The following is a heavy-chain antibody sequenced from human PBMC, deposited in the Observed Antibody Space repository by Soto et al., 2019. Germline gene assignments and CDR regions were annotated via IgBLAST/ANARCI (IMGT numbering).Heavy chain of an antibody. D-gene: IGHD6-19*01. V-gene: IGHV3-48*01. CDR1: GFTFSNYS. CDR3: ARETQWLNWFDP. J-gene: IGHJ5*02. CDR2: ISSSSI. Sequence: EVQLVESGGGLVQPGGSLRLSCAASGFTFSNYSMNWVRQAPGKGLEWVSYISSSSIYYADSVKGRFTISRDNAKNSLYLQMNSLRAEDKDVYYCARETQWLNWFDPWGQGTLVTVSS.